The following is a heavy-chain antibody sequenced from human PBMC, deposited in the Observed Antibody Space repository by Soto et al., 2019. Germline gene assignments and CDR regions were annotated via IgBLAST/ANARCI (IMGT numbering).Heavy chain of an antibody. CDR3: ARLDGPYYYYYGMDV. Sequence: GGSLRLSCAASGFTFSSYAMHWVRQAPGKGLEWVAVISYDGSNKYYADSVKGRFTISRDNSKNTLYLQMNSLRAEDTAVYYCARLDGPYYYYYGMDVWGQGTTVTVSS. CDR2: ISYDGSNK. CDR1: GFTFSSYA. J-gene: IGHJ6*02. V-gene: IGHV3-30-3*01.